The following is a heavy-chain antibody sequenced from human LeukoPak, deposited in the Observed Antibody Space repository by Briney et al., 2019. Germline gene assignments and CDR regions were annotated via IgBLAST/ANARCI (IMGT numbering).Heavy chain of an antibody. V-gene: IGHV3-30-3*01. Sequence: GGSLRLSCAASGFTFSSYAMHWVRQAPGKGLEWEAVISYDGSNKYYADSVKGRFTISRDNSKNTLYLQMNSLRAEDTAVYYCASGSRDGYNWYYWGQGTLVTVSS. CDR3: ASGSRDGYNWYY. J-gene: IGHJ4*02. CDR2: ISYDGSNK. D-gene: IGHD5-12*01. CDR1: GFTFSSYA.